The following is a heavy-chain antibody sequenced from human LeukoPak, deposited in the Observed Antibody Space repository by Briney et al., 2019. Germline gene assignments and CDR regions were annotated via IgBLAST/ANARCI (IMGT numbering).Heavy chain of an antibody. CDR2: ISSNGGST. CDR1: GFTFSSYA. CDR3: ARSSVEVTIFGVVIIGPPDY. J-gene: IGHJ4*02. V-gene: IGHV3-64*01. Sequence: GGSLRLSCAASGFTFSSYAMHWVRQAPGKGLEYVSAISSNGGSTYYANSVKGRFTISRDNSKNTLYLQMGSLRAEDMAVYYCARSSVEVTIFGVVIIGPPDYWGQGTLVTVSS. D-gene: IGHD3-3*01.